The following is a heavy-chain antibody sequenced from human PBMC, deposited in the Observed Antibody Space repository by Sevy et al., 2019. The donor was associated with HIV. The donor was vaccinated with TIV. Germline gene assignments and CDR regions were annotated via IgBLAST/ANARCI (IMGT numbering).Heavy chain of an antibody. D-gene: IGHD4-17*01. Sequence: GGSLRLSCAASGFTFSDYYMSWIRQAPGKGLEWISFISSGTTYTKYADSVRGRFTISRDNSKNSLFLQMNSLRGDDTAIYYCARDRTNYGGQYFDYWGQGTLVTVSS. V-gene: IGHV3-11*06. J-gene: IGHJ4*02. CDR2: ISSGTTYT. CDR3: ARDRTNYGGQYFDY. CDR1: GFTFSDYY.